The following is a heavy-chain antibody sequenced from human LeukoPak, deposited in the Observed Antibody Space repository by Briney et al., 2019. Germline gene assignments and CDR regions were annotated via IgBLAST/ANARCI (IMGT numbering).Heavy chain of an antibody. CDR3: ARAGYYGDDAFDL. J-gene: IGHJ3*01. V-gene: IGHV3-7*01. CDR2: IRQDGSEK. CDR1: GFTIGSYW. Sequence: GGSLRLSCAGSGFTIGSYWMSWVRQAPGKGREWVANIRQDGSEKYHVDSVKGRLTISRDNAKNSLYLQMNSLRAEDTGIYYCARAGYYGDDAFDLWGQGTMVTVSS. D-gene: IGHD2/OR15-2a*01.